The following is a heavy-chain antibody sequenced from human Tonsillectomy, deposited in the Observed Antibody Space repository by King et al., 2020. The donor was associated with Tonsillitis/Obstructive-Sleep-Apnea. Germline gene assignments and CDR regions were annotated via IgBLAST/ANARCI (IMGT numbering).Heavy chain of an antibody. Sequence: VQLVESGGGVVQPGRSLRLSCAGSGFSFSHYGIHWVRQVPGKGLEWVALIDYDGRDKYYVESVKGRFTISRDNSKNTVFLQMDRLRVEDTAVYYCVRDKAEYSSSWRLKYWGQGTLVTVSS. D-gene: IGHD6-6*01. CDR3: VRDKAEYSSSWRLKY. CDR1: GFSFSHYG. V-gene: IGHV3-33*01. CDR2: IDYDGRDK. J-gene: IGHJ4*02.